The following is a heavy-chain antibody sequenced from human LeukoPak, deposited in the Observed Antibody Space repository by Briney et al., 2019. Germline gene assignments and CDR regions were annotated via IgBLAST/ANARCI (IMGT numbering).Heavy chain of an antibody. D-gene: IGHD5-24*01. CDR2: IYYSGST. CDR3: ASGPEMATIYYFDY. V-gene: IGHV4-39*07. J-gene: IGHJ4*02. Sequence: SETLSLTCTVSGGSISSSSYYWGWIRQPPGKGLEWIGSIYYSGSTYHNPSLKSRVTISVDTSKNQFSLKLSSVTAADTAVYYCASGPEMATIYYFDYWGQGTLVTVSS. CDR1: GGSISSSSYY.